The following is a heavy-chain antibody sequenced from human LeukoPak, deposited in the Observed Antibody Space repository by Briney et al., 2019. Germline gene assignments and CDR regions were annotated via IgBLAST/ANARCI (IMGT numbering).Heavy chain of an antibody. CDR1: GYTFTGYY. CDR2: INPNSGGT. D-gene: IGHD2-15*01. J-gene: IGHJ5*02. Sequence: ASVRDSCKASGYTFTGYYMHWVRQAPGQGLEWMGWINPNSGGTNYAQNFQGRVTMTRDTSISTAYMELTRLRSDDTAVYYCARDGEYCAGGGCYVNWFDPWGQGTLVTVSS. CDR3: ARDGEYCAGGGCYVNWFDP. V-gene: IGHV1-2*02.